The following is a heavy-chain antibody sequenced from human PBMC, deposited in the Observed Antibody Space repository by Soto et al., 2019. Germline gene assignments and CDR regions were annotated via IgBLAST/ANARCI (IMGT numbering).Heavy chain of an antibody. CDR3: AAVRVVTNGPEGIFDY. CDR1: GYSINNGYY. CDR2: LYSGTT. J-gene: IGHJ4*02. Sequence: KTSETLSLTCSVSGYSINNGYYWAWIRQPPGKGLEWIGSLYSGTTWYNPSLESRVFISADMSKNHFSLELTSVTATDTATYYCAAVRVVTNGPEGIFDYWGQGTLVTVSS. D-gene: IGHD2-21*02. V-gene: IGHV4-38-2*01.